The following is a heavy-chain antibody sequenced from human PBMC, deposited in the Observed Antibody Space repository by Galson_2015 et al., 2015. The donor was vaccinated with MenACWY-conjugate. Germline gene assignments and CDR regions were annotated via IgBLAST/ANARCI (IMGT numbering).Heavy chain of an antibody. V-gene: IGHV5-51*01. CDR1: GYDFTTYW. CDR3: ARRRSSTSGGHWFDP. J-gene: IGHJ5*02. D-gene: IGHD2-2*01. Sequence: QSGAEVKKPGESLKISCKGSGYDFTTYWIVWVRQMPGKGLEWMGIIYPRDSETTYSPTFQGQVTISADKSISAAYLQWSSLKPSDTAIYHCARRRSSTSGGHWFDPWGQGTLVTVSS. CDR2: IYPRDSET.